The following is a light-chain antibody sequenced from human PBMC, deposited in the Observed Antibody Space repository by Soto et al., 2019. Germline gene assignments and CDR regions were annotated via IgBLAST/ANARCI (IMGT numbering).Light chain of an antibody. Sequence: QSALTQPASVSGSPGQSITISCTGTSSDIGAYDYVSWYQQHPGKAPKLMIYEVSNWPSGVSNRFSGSKSGNTASLTISGLQTEDEADYYCSSYTSSITLIFGGGTKLTVL. J-gene: IGLJ2*01. CDR2: EVS. V-gene: IGLV2-14*01. CDR3: SSYTSSITLI. CDR1: SSDIGAYDY.